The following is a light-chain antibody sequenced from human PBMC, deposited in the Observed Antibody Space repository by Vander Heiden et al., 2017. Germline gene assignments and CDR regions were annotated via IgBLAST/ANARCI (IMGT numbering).Light chain of an antibody. CDR3: QQRSNWPPVFT. CDR2: DAS. J-gene: IGKJ3*01. V-gene: IGKV3-11*01. CDR1: QSVSSY. Sequence: EIVLTQSPATLSLSPGERATLSCRASQSVSSYLAWYQQKPDQAPRLLIYDASNRATGIPARFSGSGSGTDFTLTIRSLEPEDFAVYYCQQRSNWPPVFTFGPGTKVDIK.